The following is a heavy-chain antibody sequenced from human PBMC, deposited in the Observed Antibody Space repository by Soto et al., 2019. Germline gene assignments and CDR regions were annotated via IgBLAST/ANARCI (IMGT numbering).Heavy chain of an antibody. V-gene: IGHV1-69*02. D-gene: IGHD6-19*01. CDR3: AGGGVAGFDP. J-gene: IGHJ5*02. CDR1: GGTFSSYI. CDR2: IIPNVGIA. Sequence: QVQLVQSGAEVKKPGSSVKVSCKASGGTFSSYIISWVRQAPGQGLEWMGRIIPNVGIANYAQRFQGRVPITAQKPTRAAWLDMRSLRSEVTAGFYCAGGGVAGFDPWGQGTLVTVSS.